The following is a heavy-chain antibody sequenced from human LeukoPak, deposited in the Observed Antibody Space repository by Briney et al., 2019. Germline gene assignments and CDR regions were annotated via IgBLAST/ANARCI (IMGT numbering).Heavy chain of an antibody. CDR3: ARDLLPQRESYYDFWSGYTI. CDR1: GGSFSGYY. D-gene: IGHD3-3*01. CDR2: INHSGST. J-gene: IGHJ4*02. Sequence: SETLSLTCAVYGGSFSGYYWSWIRQPPGKGLEWIGEINHSGSTNYNPPLKSRVTISVDTSKNQFSLKLSSVTAADTAVYYCARDLLPQRESYYDFWSGYTIWGQGTLVTVSS. V-gene: IGHV4-34*01.